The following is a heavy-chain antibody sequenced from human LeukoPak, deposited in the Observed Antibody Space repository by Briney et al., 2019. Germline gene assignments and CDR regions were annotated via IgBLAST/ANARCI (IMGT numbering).Heavy chain of an antibody. Sequence: ASVKVSCQASRYAFTGYYMHWVRQAPAQGLEWMGWINPNSGGTNYAQKFQGRVTMTRDTSISTAYMELSRLRSDDTAVYYCARGTGESDAFDIWGQGTMVTVSS. CDR2: INPNSGGT. V-gene: IGHV1-2*02. CDR3: ARGTGESDAFDI. D-gene: IGHD3-10*01. J-gene: IGHJ3*02. CDR1: RYAFTGYY.